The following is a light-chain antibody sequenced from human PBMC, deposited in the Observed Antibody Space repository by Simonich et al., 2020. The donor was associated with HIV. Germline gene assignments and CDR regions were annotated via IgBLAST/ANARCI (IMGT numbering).Light chain of an antibody. Sequence: QSALTQPASVSGSPGQSITISCTGTSSDVGGYNYVSWYQKHPGKAPKLMIYDVSKRPSGVSNRFSGSESGNTASLTISGLQAEDEADYYCSSYTSSSTLVFGGGTKLTVL. CDR3: SSYTSSSTLV. V-gene: IGLV2-14*01. CDR2: DVS. J-gene: IGLJ2*01. CDR1: SSDVGGYNY.